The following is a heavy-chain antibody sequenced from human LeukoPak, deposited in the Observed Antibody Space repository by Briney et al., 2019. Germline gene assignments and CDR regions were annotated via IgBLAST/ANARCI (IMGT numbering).Heavy chain of an antibody. D-gene: IGHD4-23*01. V-gene: IGHV1-46*01. CDR2: INPTGGST. Sequence: GASVKVSCKASGYTFISNHIHWVRQAPGQGLEWMGIINPTGGSTSYAQKFQGRVTLTRDPSTSTVYMELNSLRSEDTAVYYCARATVVMFYFDYWGQGTLVTVSS. CDR1: GYTFISNH. J-gene: IGHJ4*02. CDR3: ARATVVMFYFDY.